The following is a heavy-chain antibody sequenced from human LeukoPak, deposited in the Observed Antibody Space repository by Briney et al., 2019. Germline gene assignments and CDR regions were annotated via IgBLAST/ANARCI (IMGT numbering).Heavy chain of an antibody. J-gene: IGHJ6*02. CDR3: ARDRAYQYYDLLTGYYYYYGLDV. CDR2: IKQDGSEK. V-gene: IGHV3-7*01. Sequence: GGSLRLSCAASGFTFSSYWMSWVRQAPGKGLEWVANIKQDGSEKYYVDSVKGRFTISRDNAGNSLYLQMNSLRAEDTAVYFCARDRAYQYYDLLTGYYYYYGLDVWGQGTTVTVSS. D-gene: IGHD3-9*01. CDR1: GFTFSSYW.